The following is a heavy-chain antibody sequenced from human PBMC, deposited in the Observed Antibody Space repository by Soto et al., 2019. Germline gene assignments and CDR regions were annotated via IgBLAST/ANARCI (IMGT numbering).Heavy chain of an antibody. CDR2: MSPNSGNT. CDR1: GYTFTSYD. V-gene: IGHV1-8*01. J-gene: IGHJ3*01. D-gene: IGHD3-22*01. CDR3: ARGDYHDTSGPFSDAFDV. Sequence: ASVKGSCKASGYTFTSYDINWLRQATGQGLEWMGWMSPNSGNTGYAQKFQGRVTMTRNTSISTAYMELSSLRSEDTAVYYCARGDYHDTSGPFSDAFDVWGQGTMVTVSS.